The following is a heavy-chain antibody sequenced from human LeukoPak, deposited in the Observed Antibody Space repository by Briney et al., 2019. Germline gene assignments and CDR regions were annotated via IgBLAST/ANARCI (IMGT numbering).Heavy chain of an antibody. V-gene: IGHV3-7*04. D-gene: IGHD5-24*01. J-gene: IGHJ4*02. Sequence: GGSLRLSCVAAGFPFSSYWMTWVRQAPGKGLEWVANIKQDGSKKSYVDSVKGRFTISRDNAKNSLYLQMNSLRAEDTAIYYCTRVGYIDEGIDYWGQGTLVTVSS. CDR3: TRVGYIDEGIDY. CDR1: GFPFSSYW. CDR2: IKQDGSKK.